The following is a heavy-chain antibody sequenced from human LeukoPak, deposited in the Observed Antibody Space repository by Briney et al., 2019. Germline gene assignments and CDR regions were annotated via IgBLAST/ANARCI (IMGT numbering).Heavy chain of an antibody. Sequence: PETLSLTCTVSGGSISSYYWSWIRQPPGKGLEWIGYIYYSGSTNYNPSLKSRVTISVDTSKNQFSLKLSSVTAADTAVYYCARYTRGMADYWGQGTLVTVSS. V-gene: IGHV4-59*01. CDR1: GGSISSYY. J-gene: IGHJ4*02. CDR3: ARYTRGMADY. CDR2: IYYSGST. D-gene: IGHD2-2*02.